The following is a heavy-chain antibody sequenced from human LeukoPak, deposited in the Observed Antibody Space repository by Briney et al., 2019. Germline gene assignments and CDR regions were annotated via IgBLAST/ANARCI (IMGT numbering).Heavy chain of an antibody. CDR1: GGSISSHY. V-gene: IGHV4-59*11. D-gene: IGHD3-22*01. Sequence: SETLSLTCTVSGGSISSHYWSWIRQPPGKALEWFGYIYYSGSTNYIPYLKSRVTISVDTSKNQFSLKLSSVTAADTAVYYCTRPAGYDSSGYPDWYFDLWGRGTLVTVSS. CDR3: TRPAGYDSSGYPDWYFDL. J-gene: IGHJ2*01. CDR2: IYYSGST.